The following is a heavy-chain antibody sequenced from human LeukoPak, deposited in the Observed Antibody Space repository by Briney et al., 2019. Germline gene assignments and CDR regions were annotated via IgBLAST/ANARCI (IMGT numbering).Heavy chain of an antibody. D-gene: IGHD3-16*01. Sequence: GGSLRLSCVASGFTFSNAWMSWVRQATGKGLEWVGRFKSKVDGGTTDYAAPVKGRFTFSRDDSKNTLYLQMNSPKTEDTAVYYCTTAPAGYGLDDYWGQGTLVTVSS. CDR1: GFTFSNAW. V-gene: IGHV3-15*01. CDR2: FKSKVDGGTT. CDR3: TTAPAGYGLDDY. J-gene: IGHJ4*02.